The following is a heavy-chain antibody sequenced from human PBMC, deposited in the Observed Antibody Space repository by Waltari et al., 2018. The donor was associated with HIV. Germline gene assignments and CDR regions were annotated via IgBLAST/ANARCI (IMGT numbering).Heavy chain of an antibody. CDR2: ISYDGSNK. D-gene: IGHD6-19*01. J-gene: IGHJ4*02. Sequence: QVQLVESGGGVVQPGRSLRLSCAASGFTFSSYAMHWVRQAPGKGLEWVAVISYDGSNKYYAESVKGRFTISRDNSKNTLYLQMNSLRAEDTAVYYCAREGAYIAVAGPDYWGQGTLVTVSS. CDR1: GFTFSSYA. CDR3: AREGAYIAVAGPDY. V-gene: IGHV3-30*04.